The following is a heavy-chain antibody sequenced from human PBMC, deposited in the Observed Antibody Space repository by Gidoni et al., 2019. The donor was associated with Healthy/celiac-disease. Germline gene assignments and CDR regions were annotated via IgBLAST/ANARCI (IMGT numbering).Heavy chain of an antibody. CDR3: ARDQAVKYYYYYGMDV. V-gene: IGHV3-30*01. Sequence: QVQLVESGGGVVQPGRSLRLSCAASGFTFSSYAMHWVRQAPGKGLEWVAVISYDGSNKYYADSVKGRFTISRDNSKNTLYLQMNSLRAEDTAVYYCARDQAVKYYYYYGMDVWGQGTTVTVSS. CDR2: ISYDGSNK. J-gene: IGHJ6*02. CDR1: GFTFSSYA. D-gene: IGHD3-22*01.